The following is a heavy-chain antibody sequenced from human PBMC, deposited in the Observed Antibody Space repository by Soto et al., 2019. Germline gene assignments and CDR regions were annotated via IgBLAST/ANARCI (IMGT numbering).Heavy chain of an antibody. CDR1: GFTFSSYG. CDR2: ISYDGSNK. CDR3: AKDVVVGATTGLGDYYYYYGLDV. D-gene: IGHD1-26*01. V-gene: IGHV3-30*18. J-gene: IGHJ6*02. Sequence: GGSLRLSCAASGFTFSSYGMHWVRQAPGKGLEWVAVISYDGSNKYYADSVKGRFTISRDNSKNTLYLQMNSLRAEDTAVYYCAKDVVVGATTGLGDYYYYYGLDVWGQGTTVTVSS.